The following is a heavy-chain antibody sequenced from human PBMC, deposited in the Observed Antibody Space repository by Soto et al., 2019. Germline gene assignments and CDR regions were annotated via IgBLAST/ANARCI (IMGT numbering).Heavy chain of an antibody. V-gene: IGHV1-24*01. Sequence: GASVKASCKVSCYTLTELYLNWLRQAPAKGNEWMGGFDPEDGETIYAQKFQGRVTMTEDTSTDTAYMELSSLRSEDTAVYYCATLALRYYISGYYYERYFKHWGQGTLVTVAS. CDR1: CYTLTELY. J-gene: IGHJ1*01. CDR3: ATLALRYYISGYYYERYFKH. CDR2: FDPEDGET. D-gene: IGHD3-22*01.